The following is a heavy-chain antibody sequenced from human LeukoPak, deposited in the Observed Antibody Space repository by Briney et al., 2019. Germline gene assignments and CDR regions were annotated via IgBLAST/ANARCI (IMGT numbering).Heavy chain of an antibody. J-gene: IGHJ4*02. CDR1: GGSFSGYY. CDR2: INHSGST. CDR3: ARGLIAVAGIGVGGRGY. Sequence: SETLSLTCAVYGGSFSGYYWSWIRQPPGKGLEWIGEINHSGSTNYNPSLKSRVTISVDTSKNQFSLKLSSVAAADTAVYYCARGLIAVAGIGVGGRGYWGQGTLVTVSS. V-gene: IGHV4-34*01. D-gene: IGHD6-19*01.